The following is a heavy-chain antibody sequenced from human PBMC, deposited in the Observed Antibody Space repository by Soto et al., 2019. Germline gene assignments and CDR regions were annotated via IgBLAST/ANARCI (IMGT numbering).Heavy chain of an antibody. CDR1: VGSIDNFY. V-gene: IGHV4-59*01. J-gene: IGHJ6*02. Sequence: SETLSVACTVSVGSIDNFYWSWIRQPPGKGLEWIGHIYSSGSTKYNPSLKSRVTISVDRSKNQFSLKLNSVTAADTAVYFCARDYPYFTVTTSGGMDVWGQGTPVTVSS. CDR3: ARDYPYFTVTTSGGMDV. CDR2: IYSSGST. D-gene: IGHD4-17*01.